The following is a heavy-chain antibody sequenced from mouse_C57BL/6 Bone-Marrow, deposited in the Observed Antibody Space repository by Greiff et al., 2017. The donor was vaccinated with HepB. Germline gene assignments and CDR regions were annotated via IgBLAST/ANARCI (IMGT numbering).Heavy chain of an antibody. CDR1: GFSLTSYG. D-gene: IGHD2-4*01. CDR3: ASQLYDYGWHY. CDR2: IWSGGST. Sequence: QVHVKQSGPGLVQPSQSLSITCTVSGFSLTSYGVHWVRQSPGKGLEWLGVIWSGGSTDYNAAFISRLSISKDNSKSQVFFKMNSRQADDTAIYYCASQLYDYGWHYWGQGTSVTVSS. V-gene: IGHV2-2*01. J-gene: IGHJ4*01.